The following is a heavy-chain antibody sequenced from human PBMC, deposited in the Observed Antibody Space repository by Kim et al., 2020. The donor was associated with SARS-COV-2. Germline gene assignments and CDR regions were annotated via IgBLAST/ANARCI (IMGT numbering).Heavy chain of an antibody. CDR1: SASFSVNY. J-gene: IGHJ4*02. CDR3: VSKRADSSGFIDS. Sequence: SETLSLTCSVASASFSVNYWSWIRQPPGRGLEWIGYIHHTGTTNYNPSLKSRVAISVDSSKNQFSLNLNSMTTADTAVYYCVSKRADSSGFIDSWGQGTLVTVSS. D-gene: IGHD3-22*01. CDR2: IHHTGTT. V-gene: IGHV4-59*03.